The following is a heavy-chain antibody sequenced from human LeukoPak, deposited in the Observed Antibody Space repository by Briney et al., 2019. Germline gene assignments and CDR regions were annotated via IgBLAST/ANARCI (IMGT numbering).Heavy chain of an antibody. CDR1: GYTFTGYA. Sequence: ASVNVSCKASGYTFTGYAISWVRQAPGQGLEWMGWVSAYNGATNYAQNFQDRVTMTTDTPTTTAYMELRSLRSDDTAVYFCARVDLYYDRSGYSRAANDYWGQGTLVTVSS. CDR3: ARVDLYYDRSGYSRAANDY. CDR2: VSAYNGAT. D-gene: IGHD3-22*01. J-gene: IGHJ4*02. V-gene: IGHV1-18*01.